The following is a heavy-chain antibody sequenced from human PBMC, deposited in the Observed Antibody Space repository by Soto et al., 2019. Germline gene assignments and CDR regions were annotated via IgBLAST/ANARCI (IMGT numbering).Heavy chain of an antibody. CDR2: INPDASDA. CDR1: GFTFSSHW. CDR3: ARPKTMVYSAFDT. V-gene: IGHV3-74*01. D-gene: IGHD2-8*01. J-gene: IGHJ3*02. Sequence: EVQLVESGGGLVQPGGSLRLSCAASGFTFSSHWLHWVRQTPGEGLVSVSRINPDASDADYADSVKGRFTISRDNAKSTLYLDMNSLRAEDTGVYYCARPKTMVYSAFDTSGQGTMVTVSS.